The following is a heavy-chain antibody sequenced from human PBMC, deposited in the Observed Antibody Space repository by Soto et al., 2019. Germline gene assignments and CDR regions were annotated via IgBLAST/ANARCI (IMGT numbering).Heavy chain of an antibody. D-gene: IGHD4-4*01. CDR3: ARDHDYSNYFNWFDP. CDR1: GYTFTSYG. J-gene: IGHJ5*02. V-gene: IGHV1-18*01. CDR2: ISAYNGNT. Sequence: VKVSCKASGYTFTSYGISWVRQAPGQGLEWMGWISAYNGNTNYAQKLQGRVTMTTDTSTSTAYMGLRSLRSDDTAVYYCARDHDYSNYFNWFDPWGQGTLVTVSS.